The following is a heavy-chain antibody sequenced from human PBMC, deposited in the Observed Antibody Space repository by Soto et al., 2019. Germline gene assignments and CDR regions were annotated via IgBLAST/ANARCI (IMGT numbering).Heavy chain of an antibody. CDR3: ARTGGIVVGYYGMDV. Sequence: PGGSLRLSCAASGFTFSSYEMNWVRQAPGKGLEWVSYISSSGSTIYYADSVKGRFTISRDNAKNSLYLQMNSLRAEDTAVYYCARTGGIVVGYYGMDVWGQGTTVTVSS. CDR2: ISSSGSTI. J-gene: IGHJ6*02. CDR1: GFTFSSYE. D-gene: IGHD2-2*01. V-gene: IGHV3-48*03.